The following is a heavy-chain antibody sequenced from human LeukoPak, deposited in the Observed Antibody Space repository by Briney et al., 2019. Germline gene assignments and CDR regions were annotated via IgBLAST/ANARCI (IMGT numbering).Heavy chain of an antibody. D-gene: IGHD6-13*01. Sequence: GGSLRLSCAASGFTFSSSSMNWVRQAPGKGLGWVSSLSSNSAYIYYADSVKGRFAISRDNAKNSLYLQMNSLRAEGTAVYYCARTLGPKYSSSWYGYWGQGTLVTVSS. CDR1: GFTFSSSS. CDR3: ARTLGPKYSSSWYGY. V-gene: IGHV3-21*01. CDR2: LSSNSAYI. J-gene: IGHJ4*02.